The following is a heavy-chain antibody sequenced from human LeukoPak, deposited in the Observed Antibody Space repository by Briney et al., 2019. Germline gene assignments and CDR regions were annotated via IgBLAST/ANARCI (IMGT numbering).Heavy chain of an antibody. D-gene: IGHD6-19*01. V-gene: IGHV3-53*01. CDR1: GFTFSSYA. Sequence: GGSLRLSCAASGFTFSSYAMSWVRQAPGKGLEWVSVIYSGGSTYYADSVKGRFTISRDNSKNTLYLQMNSLRAEDTAVYYCARTFSGWYFFDYWGQGTLVTVSS. CDR2: IYSGGST. J-gene: IGHJ4*02. CDR3: ARTFSGWYFFDY.